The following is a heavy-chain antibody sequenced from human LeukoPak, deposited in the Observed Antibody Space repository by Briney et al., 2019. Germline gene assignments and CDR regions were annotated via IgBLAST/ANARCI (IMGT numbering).Heavy chain of an antibody. J-gene: IGHJ4*02. CDR3: ARALYGGNSNFNY. Sequence: GGSLRLSCAASGFTFSNAWMTWVRQAPGKGLEWVANIKQDGSEKHYVDSVKGRFTISRDNAKNSLFLQMNSLRAEGTAVYHCARALYGGNSNFNYWGQGTLVTVSS. V-gene: IGHV3-7*01. CDR1: GFTFSNAW. CDR2: IKQDGSEK. D-gene: IGHD4-23*01.